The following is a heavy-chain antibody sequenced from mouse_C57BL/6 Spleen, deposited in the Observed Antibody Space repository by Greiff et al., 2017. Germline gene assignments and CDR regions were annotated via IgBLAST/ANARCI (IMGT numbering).Heavy chain of an antibody. Sequence: QVQLQQSGPELVKPGASVKISCKASGYAFSSSWMNWVKQRPGKGLEWIGRIYPGDGDTNYNGKFKGKATLTADKSSSTAYMQLSSLTSEDSAVYFCARTYDYLLYYAMDYWGQGTSVTVSS. V-gene: IGHV1-82*01. D-gene: IGHD2-4*01. CDR3: ARTYDYLLYYAMDY. CDR1: GYAFSSSW. J-gene: IGHJ4*01. CDR2: IYPGDGDT.